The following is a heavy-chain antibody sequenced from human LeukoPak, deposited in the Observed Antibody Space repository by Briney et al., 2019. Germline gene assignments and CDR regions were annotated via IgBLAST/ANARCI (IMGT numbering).Heavy chain of an antibody. CDR3: ARGRMGITMVRGVVGLAY. J-gene: IGHJ4*02. CDR2: INHSGST. CDR1: GGSFSGYY. V-gene: IGHV4-34*01. D-gene: IGHD3-10*01. Sequence: SETLSLTCAVYGGSFSGYYWSWIRQPPGKGLEWIGEINHSGSTNYNPSLKSRVTISVDTSKNQFSLKLSSVTAADTAVYYCARGRMGITMVRGVVGLAYWGQGTLVTVSS.